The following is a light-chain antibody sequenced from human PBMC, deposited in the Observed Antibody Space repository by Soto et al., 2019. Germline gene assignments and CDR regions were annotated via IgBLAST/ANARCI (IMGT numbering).Light chain of an antibody. CDR1: QTVLYSSSNKSY. J-gene: IGKJ2*01. Sequence: DIVMTQSPDSLTVSLGERATINCKSSQTVLYSSSNKSYLAWYQQKPGQPPKLLIYWASTRESGVPDRFSGSGSGTEFTLTISSLQAEDVAVYYCQQYDSRPPMYTFGQGTKLEIK. CDR3: QQYDSRPPMYT. CDR2: WAS. V-gene: IGKV4-1*01.